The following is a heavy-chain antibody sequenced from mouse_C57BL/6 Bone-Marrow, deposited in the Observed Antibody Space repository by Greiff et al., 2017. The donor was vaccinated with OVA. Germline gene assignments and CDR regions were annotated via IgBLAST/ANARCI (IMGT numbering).Heavy chain of an antibody. Sequence: QVHVKQPGAELVRPGSSVKLSCKASGYTFTSYWMHWVKQRPIQGLEWIGNIDPSDSETHYNQKFKDKATLTVDKSASTSYMQLISLTSEDSAVYYCARSYYASSYGRYAMDYWGQGTSVTVSS. J-gene: IGHJ4*01. CDR1: GYTFTSYW. CDR3: ARSYYASSYGRYAMDY. V-gene: IGHV1-52*01. CDR2: IDPSDSET. D-gene: IGHD1-1*01.